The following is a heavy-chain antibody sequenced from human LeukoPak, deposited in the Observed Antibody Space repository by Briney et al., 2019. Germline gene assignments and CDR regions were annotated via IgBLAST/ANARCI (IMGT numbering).Heavy chain of an antibody. J-gene: IGHJ6*03. V-gene: IGHV3-9*01. CDR3: AKEGGGYNYYYYYMDV. D-gene: IGHD5-24*01. CDR2: ISWNSGSI. CDR1: GFTFDDYA. Sequence: PGGSLRLSCAASGFTFDDYAMHWVRQAPGKGLEWVSGISWNSGSIGYADSVKGRFTISRDNSKNTLYLQMNSLRAEDTAVYYCAKEGGGYNYYYYYMDVWGKGTTVTISS.